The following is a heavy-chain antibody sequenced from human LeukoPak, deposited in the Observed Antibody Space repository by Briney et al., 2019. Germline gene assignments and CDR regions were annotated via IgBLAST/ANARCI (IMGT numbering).Heavy chain of an antibody. J-gene: IGHJ4*02. CDR1: GFTFRDYA. V-gene: IGHV3-15*01. Sequence: GGSLRLSCTASGFTFRDYAMSWVRQAPGKGLEWVGRIKSKSDGGTTDYAAPVKGRFTVSRDDSKNTVYLQMNSLKIEDSAVYYCALPSKFHLDYWGQGTLVTVSS. CDR2: IKSKSDGGTT. CDR3: ALPSKFHLDY. D-gene: IGHD2/OR15-2a*01.